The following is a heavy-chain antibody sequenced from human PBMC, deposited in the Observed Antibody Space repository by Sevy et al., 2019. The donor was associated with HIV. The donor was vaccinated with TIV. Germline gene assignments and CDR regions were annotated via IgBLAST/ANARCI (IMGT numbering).Heavy chain of an antibody. J-gene: IGHJ4*02. Sequence: SGPTLVKPTQTLTLTCTFSGFSLSTSGVGVGWIRQPPGKALEWLALIYWDDNKRYSPSLRSRLTITKDTSKNHVVLTMTNMDPVDTATYYCAHSLYGDYIGGYFDYWGQGTLDTVSS. V-gene: IGHV2-5*02. CDR3: AHSLYGDYIGGYFDY. CDR2: IYWDDNK. CDR1: GFSLSTSGVG. D-gene: IGHD4-17*01.